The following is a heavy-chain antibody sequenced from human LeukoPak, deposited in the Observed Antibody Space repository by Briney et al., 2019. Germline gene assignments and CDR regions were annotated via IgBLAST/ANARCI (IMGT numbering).Heavy chain of an antibody. J-gene: IGHJ5*02. CDR3: ARASSGWYNWFDP. CDR1: GVSITTYY. V-gene: IGHV4-59*01. CDR2: IYYSGST. Sequence: SETLSLTCTVSGVSITTYYWSWIRQSPGKGLEWIGYIYYSGSTNFNPSLKSRVTISVDTSKNQFSLKLSSVTAADTAVYYCARASSGWYNWFDPWGQGTLVTVSS. D-gene: IGHD6-19*01.